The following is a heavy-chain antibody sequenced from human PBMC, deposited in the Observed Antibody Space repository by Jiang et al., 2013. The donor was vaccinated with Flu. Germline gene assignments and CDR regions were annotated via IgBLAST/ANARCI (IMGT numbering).Heavy chain of an antibody. D-gene: IGHD3-22*01. Sequence: GAEVKKPGESLRISCKGSGYSFTSYWIGWVRQMPGKGLEWMGIIYPDDSDTRYSPSFQGQVTISADKSIGTAFLQWSSLKTSDTAIYYCARAGDDSSNYYRDHYDLWGQGTLVSVSS. V-gene: IGHV5-51*01. CDR1: GYSFTSYW. CDR3: ARAGDDSSNYYRDHYDL. J-gene: IGHJ4*02. CDR2: IYPDDSDT.